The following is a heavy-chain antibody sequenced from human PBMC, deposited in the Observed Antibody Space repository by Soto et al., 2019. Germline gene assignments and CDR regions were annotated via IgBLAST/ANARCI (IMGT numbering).Heavy chain of an antibody. CDR2: IDPSDSYT. CDR3: ARHSTRFYYYYGMDV. CDR1: GYSFTSYW. Sequence: GESLKISCKGSGYSFTSYWISWVRQMPGKGLEWMGRIDPSDSYTNYSPSFQGHVTISADKSISTAYLQWSSLKASDTAMYYCARHSTRFYYYYGMDVWGQGXTVTVSS. D-gene: IGHD2-15*01. V-gene: IGHV5-10-1*01. J-gene: IGHJ6*02.